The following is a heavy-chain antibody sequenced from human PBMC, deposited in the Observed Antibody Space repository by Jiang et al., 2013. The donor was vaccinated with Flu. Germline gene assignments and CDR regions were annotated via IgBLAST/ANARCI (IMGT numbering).Heavy chain of an antibody. Sequence: LLKPSETLSLTCAVYGGSFSGYYWSWIRQPPGKGLEWIGEINHSGSTNYNPSLKSRVTISVDTSKNQFSLKLSSVTAADTAVYYCARGRGYRRDIWGQGTMVTVSS. V-gene: IGHV4-34*01. CDR2: INHSGST. CDR3: ARGRGYRRDI. J-gene: IGHJ3*02. D-gene: IGHD5-18*01. CDR1: GGSFSGYY.